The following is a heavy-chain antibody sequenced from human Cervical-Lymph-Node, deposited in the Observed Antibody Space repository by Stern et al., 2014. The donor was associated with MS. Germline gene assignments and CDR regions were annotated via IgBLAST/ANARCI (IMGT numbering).Heavy chain of an antibody. CDR1: GFTFSDAW. CDR3: TTLYDMGY. V-gene: IGHV3-15*01. CDR2: IKSKTDGGTA. Sequence: EVQLVQSGGGLVKPGGSLRLSCVASGFTFSDAWLSWVRQAPGKGLEWVGRIKSKTDGGTADYAAPVKGRFTISRDDSKNTLYLQMNSLKAEDTALYYCTTLYDMGYWGQGTLVTVSS. J-gene: IGHJ4*02. D-gene: IGHD3-16*01.